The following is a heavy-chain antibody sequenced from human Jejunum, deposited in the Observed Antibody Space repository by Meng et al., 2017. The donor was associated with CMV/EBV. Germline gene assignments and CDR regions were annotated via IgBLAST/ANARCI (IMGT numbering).Heavy chain of an antibody. J-gene: IGHJ5*02. CDR2: IRTKPNNYAA. D-gene: IGHD2-2*01. V-gene: IGHV3-73*01. Sequence: PGYIFSGSAIHWVRQASGKGLEWIGRIRTKPNNYAAEYAASLRDRFTISRDDSKNTAYLQMNSLRTEDTAVYYCTRLWSTGGFDPWGQGTQVTVSS. CDR3: TRLWSTGGFDP. CDR1: GYIFSGSA.